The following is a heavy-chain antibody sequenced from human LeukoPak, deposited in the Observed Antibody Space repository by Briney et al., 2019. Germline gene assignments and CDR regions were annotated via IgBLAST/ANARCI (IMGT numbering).Heavy chain of an antibody. Sequence: GGSLRLSCAASGFIFSSYAMIWVRQAPGKGLEWVSSISGNGDNTYYADSVKGRFTISRDNSKNTLYLQMNSLRAEDTAVYYCASDLGSAGYWSQGTLVTVSS. J-gene: IGHJ4*02. V-gene: IGHV3-23*01. CDR2: ISGNGDNT. CDR1: GFIFSSYA. D-gene: IGHD7-27*01. CDR3: ASDLGSAGY.